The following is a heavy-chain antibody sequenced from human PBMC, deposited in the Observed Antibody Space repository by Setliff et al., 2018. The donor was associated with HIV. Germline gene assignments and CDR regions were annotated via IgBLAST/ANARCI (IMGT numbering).Heavy chain of an antibody. CDR1: GFTFSSYA. Sequence: LSLSCTASGFTFSSYAMSWVRQAPGKGLEWVSISGSGGNTYYADSVKGRFTISRDNSKNTLSLQMNSLRAEDTAVYYCAKGPPGLRYCSSTSCSSSGYFQHWGQGTLVTVSS. V-gene: IGHV3-23*01. J-gene: IGHJ1*01. CDR3: AKGPPGLRYCSSTSCSSSGYFQH. D-gene: IGHD2-2*01. CDR2: ISGSGGNT.